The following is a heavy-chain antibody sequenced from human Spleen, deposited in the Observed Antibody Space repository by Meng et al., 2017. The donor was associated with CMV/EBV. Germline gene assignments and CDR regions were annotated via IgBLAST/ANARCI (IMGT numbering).Heavy chain of an antibody. V-gene: IGHV3-30*02. CDR2: IRYDGSNK. J-gene: IGHJ4*02. CDR1: GFTFSSYG. CDR3: ARHSQRGSFDY. D-gene: IGHD3-3*02. Sequence: GGSLRLSCAASGFTFSSYGMHWVRQAPGKGLEWVAFIRYDGSNKYYAESVKGRFTISRDNSKNTLYLQMNSLRAEDTAVYYCARHSQRGSFDYWGQGALVTVSS.